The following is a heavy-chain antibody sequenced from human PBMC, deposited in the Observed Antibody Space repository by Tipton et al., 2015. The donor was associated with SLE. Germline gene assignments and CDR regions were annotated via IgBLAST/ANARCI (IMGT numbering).Heavy chain of an antibody. CDR1: GGSISSYY. CDR2: VYTSGST. Sequence: TLSLTCTVSGGSISSYYRSWIRQPAGQGLEWIGRVYTSGSTNNNPSPQSRVTMSVDTSKNQFSLKLSSVTAADTAVYYCAREWELLPQGYGMDVWGRGTTVTVAS. D-gene: IGHD1-26*01. V-gene: IGHV4-4*07. J-gene: IGHJ6*02. CDR3: AREWELLPQGYGMDV.